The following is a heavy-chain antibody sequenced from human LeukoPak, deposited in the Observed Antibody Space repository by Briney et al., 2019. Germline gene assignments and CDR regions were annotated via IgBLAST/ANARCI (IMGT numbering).Heavy chain of an antibody. CDR2: INPSGGST. J-gene: IGHJ5*02. CDR1: GYTFTSYY. Sequence: ASVKVSCKASGYTFTSYYMHWVRQAPGQGLEWMGIINPSGGSTSYAQKFQGRVTMTRDTSTSTVYMELSSLRPEDTAVYYCARERIAVAGTNWFDPWGQGTLVTVSS. V-gene: IGHV1-46*01. CDR3: ARERIAVAGTNWFDP. D-gene: IGHD6-19*01.